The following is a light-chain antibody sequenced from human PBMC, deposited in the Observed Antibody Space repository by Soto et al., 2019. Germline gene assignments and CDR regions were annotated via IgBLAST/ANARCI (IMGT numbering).Light chain of an antibody. Sequence: DIQMTQSPATLSASVGDSVTITCRASQSITAALAWYQQRPWDAPYLLIYDVSYRESGVPSRFCGSGSGTQFSLTIRSLQPDDCATYYCQQYDYSRTFGQGTKVDIK. J-gene: IGKJ1*01. CDR3: QQYDYSRT. CDR2: DVS. CDR1: QSITAA. V-gene: IGKV1-5*01.